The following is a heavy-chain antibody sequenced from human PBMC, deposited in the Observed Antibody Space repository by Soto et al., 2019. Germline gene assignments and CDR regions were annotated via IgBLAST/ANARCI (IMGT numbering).Heavy chain of an antibody. Sequence: SQTLSLTCAFSWNIFSSNIVAWNWIRQSPSRGLDWLGSTYYIAKLXXDYAVSVXXRITVNPDTSXNQFSLHLNSVTPEYXAVYFCARGQFTAFDIWRQGTVVTVS. CDR2: TYYIAKLXX. CDR1: WNIFSSNIVA. V-gene: IGHV6-1*01. CDR3: ARGQFTAFDI. D-gene: IGHD5-18*01. J-gene: IGHJ3*02.